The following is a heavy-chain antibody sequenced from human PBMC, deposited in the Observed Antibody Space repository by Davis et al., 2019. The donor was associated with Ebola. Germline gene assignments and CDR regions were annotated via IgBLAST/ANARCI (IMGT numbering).Heavy chain of an antibody. CDR3: ARDRKWGFDY. CDR1: GFTFSSYA. J-gene: IGHJ4*02. D-gene: IGHD1-14*01. CDR2: ISYDGSNK. V-gene: IGHV3-30-3*01. Sequence: PGGSLRLSCAASGFTFSSYAMHWVRQAPGQGLEWVAVISYDGSNKYYADSVKGRFTISRDNSKNTLYLQMNSLRAEDTAVYYCARDRKWGFDYWGQGTLVTVSS.